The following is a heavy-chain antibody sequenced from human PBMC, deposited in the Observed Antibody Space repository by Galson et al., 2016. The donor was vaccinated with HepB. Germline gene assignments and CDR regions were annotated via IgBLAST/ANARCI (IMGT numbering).Heavy chain of an antibody. J-gene: IGHJ5*02. D-gene: IGHD2-15*01. CDR2: IHGDGTIT. CDR1: GFTFSTNW. Sequence: SLRLSCAASGFTFSTNWMHWVRQAPGKGLVWVSRIHGDGTITDYAYSVKGRFTISRDNAENTLYLQMNSLRVEDTAVYYCARDRGGSAGAFNWFDPWGQVTLVTVSS. CDR3: ARDRGGSAGAFNWFDP. V-gene: IGHV3-74*01.